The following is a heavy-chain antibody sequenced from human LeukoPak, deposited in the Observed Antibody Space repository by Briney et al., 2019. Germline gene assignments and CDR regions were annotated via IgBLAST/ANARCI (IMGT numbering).Heavy chain of an antibody. CDR1: GFTFSSYD. CDR3: ARANTPFADY. CDR2: ISYDGSNK. Sequence: PGRSLRLSRAASGFTFSSYDMHWVRQAPGKGLEWVAVISYDGSNKYYADSVKGRFAISRDNSKNTVYLQMNSLRVEDTAVYYCARANTPFADYWGQGTLVTVSS. V-gene: IGHV3-30*09. D-gene: IGHD2-2*02. J-gene: IGHJ4*02.